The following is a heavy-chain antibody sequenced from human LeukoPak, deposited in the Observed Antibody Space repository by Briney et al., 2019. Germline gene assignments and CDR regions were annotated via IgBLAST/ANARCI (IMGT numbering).Heavy chain of an antibody. Sequence: ASVKVSCKASGYTFTGYYMHWVRQAPGQGLEWMGWISAYNGNTNYAQKLQGRVTMTTDTSTSTAYMELRSLRSDDTAVYYCARVAKAMVRGVIITRYYYYYYMDVWGKGTTVTISS. CDR1: GYTFTGYY. CDR2: ISAYNGNT. J-gene: IGHJ6*03. D-gene: IGHD3-10*01. V-gene: IGHV1-18*04. CDR3: ARVAKAMVRGVIITRYYYYYYMDV.